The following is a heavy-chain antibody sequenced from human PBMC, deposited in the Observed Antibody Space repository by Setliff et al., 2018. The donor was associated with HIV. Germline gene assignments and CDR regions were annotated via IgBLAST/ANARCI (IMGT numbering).Heavy chain of an antibody. D-gene: IGHD3-22*01. V-gene: IGHV4-39*01. CDR3: ASLPPLYDSSGYYFDY. Sequence: SETLSLTCYRRVSGDSISSSSYYWGWIRQPPGKGLEWIGSIYYSGSIYYNPSLNSRVTISVDASKNQFSLKLSSVTAADTAVYYCASLPPLYDSSGYYFDYWGQGTLVTVSS. CDR1: GDSISSSSYY. J-gene: IGHJ4*02. CDR2: IYYSGSI.